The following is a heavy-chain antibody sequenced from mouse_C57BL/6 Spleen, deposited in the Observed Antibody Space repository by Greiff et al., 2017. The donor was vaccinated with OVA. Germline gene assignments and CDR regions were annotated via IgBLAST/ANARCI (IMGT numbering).Heavy chain of an antibody. V-gene: IGHV14-1*01. CDR2: IDPEDGDT. CDR1: GFNIKDYY. CDR3: TTEEGGYYVNY. D-gene: IGHD2-3*01. J-gene: IGHJ2*01. Sequence: VQLQQSGAELVRPGASVKLSCTASGFNIKDYYMHWVKQRPEQGLEWVGRIDPEDGDTEYAPKFQGKATMTADTSSNTAYLQLSSLTSEDTAVYYCTTEEGGYYVNYWGQGTTLTVSS.